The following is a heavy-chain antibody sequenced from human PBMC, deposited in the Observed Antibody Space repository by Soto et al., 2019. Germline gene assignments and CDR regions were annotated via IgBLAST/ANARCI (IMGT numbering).Heavy chain of an antibody. J-gene: IGHJ5*02. CDR2: IWYDGSNK. CDR1: GFPFSSYG. D-gene: IGHD2-21*02. V-gene: IGHV3-33*01. Sequence: SLRLSCAASGFPFSSYGMHWVRQAPGKGLEWVAVIWYDGSNKYYADSVKGRFTISRDNSKNTLYLQMNSLRAEDTAVYYCARDRVAYCGGDCPYNWFDPWGQGTLVTVSS. CDR3: ARDRVAYCGGDCPYNWFDP.